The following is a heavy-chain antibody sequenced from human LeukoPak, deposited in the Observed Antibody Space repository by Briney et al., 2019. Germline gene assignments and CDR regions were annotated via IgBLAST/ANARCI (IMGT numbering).Heavy chain of an antibody. V-gene: IGHV4-61*02. Sequence: SETLSLTCTVSGGSISSGSYYWSWIRQPAGKGLEWIGRIYTSGSTNYNPSLKSRVTISVDTSKNQFSLKLSSVTAADTAVYYCARDSAGSYNYYYYYYMDVWGKGTTVTISS. J-gene: IGHJ6*03. CDR1: GGSISSGSYY. CDR3: ARDSAGSYNYYYYYYMDV. CDR2: IYTSGST. D-gene: IGHD3-10*01.